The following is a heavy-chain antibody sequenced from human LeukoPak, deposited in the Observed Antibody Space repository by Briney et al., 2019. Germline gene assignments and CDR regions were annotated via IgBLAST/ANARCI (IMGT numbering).Heavy chain of an antibody. Sequence: GGSLRLSCAASGFTSSRYAMHWVRQAPGKGLEWVAVISYDGSNKYYADSVKGRFTISRDNSKNTLYLQMNSLRAEDTAVYYCARDCGSLNDYWGQGTLVTVSS. CDR2: ISYDGSNK. V-gene: IGHV3-30-3*01. J-gene: IGHJ4*02. CDR1: GFTSSRYA. D-gene: IGHD1-26*01. CDR3: ARDCGSLNDY.